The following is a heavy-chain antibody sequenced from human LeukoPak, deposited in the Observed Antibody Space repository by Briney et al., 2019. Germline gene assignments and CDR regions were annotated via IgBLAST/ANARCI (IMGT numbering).Heavy chain of an antibody. Sequence: PGGSLRLSCAASGFTFSSYSMNWVRQAPGKGLEWVSSISSSSSYIYYADSVKGRFTISRDNAKNSLYLQMNSLRAGDTAVYYCARDRTSGSYSLDYWGQGTLVTVSS. CDR2: ISSSSSYI. CDR3: ARDRTSGSYSLDY. J-gene: IGHJ4*02. CDR1: GFTFSSYS. D-gene: IGHD1-26*01. V-gene: IGHV3-21*01.